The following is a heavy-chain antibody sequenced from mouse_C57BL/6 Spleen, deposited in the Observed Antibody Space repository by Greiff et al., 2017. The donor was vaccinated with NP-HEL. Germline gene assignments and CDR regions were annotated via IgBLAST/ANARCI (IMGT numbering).Heavy chain of an antibody. J-gene: IGHJ4*01. D-gene: IGHD1-1*01. CDR3: ARNLGITTVVATDAMDY. CDR1: GFSLTSYG. Sequence: QVQLQQSGPGLVQPSQSLSITCTVSGFSLTSYGVHWVRQSPGKGLEWLGVIWSGGSTDYNAAFISRLSISKDNSKSQVFFKMNSLQADDTAIYYCARNLGITTVVATDAMDYWGQGTSVTVSS. V-gene: IGHV2-2*01. CDR2: IWSGGST.